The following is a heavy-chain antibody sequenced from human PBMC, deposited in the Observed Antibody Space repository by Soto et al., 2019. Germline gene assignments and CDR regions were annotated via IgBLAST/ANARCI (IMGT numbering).Heavy chain of an antibody. V-gene: IGHV3-73*01. J-gene: IGHJ5*02. Sequence: GGSLRLSCAASGFTFSGSAMHWVRQASGKGLEWVGRIRSKANSYATAYVASVKGRFTISRDDSKNTAYLQMNSLKTEDTAVYYCTPTVTGTVGWFDPWGEGTLVTVSS. CDR2: IRSKANSYAT. CDR3: TPTVTGTVGWFDP. CDR1: GFTFSGSA. D-gene: IGHD1-20*01.